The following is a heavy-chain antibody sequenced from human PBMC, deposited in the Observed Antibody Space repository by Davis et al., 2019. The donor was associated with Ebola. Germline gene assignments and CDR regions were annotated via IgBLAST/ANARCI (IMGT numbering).Heavy chain of an antibody. CDR1: GFSLSTSGVG. Sequence: SGPTLVKPTQTLTLTCTFSGFSLSTSGVGVGWIRQPPGKALEWLALIYWNDDKRYSPSLKSRLTITKDTSKNQVVLTMTNMDPVDTATYYCARTLAAAGTGEYFQHWGQGTLVTVSS. J-gene: IGHJ1*01. V-gene: IGHV2-5*01. CDR2: IYWNDDK. CDR3: ARTLAAAGTGEYFQH. D-gene: IGHD6-13*01.